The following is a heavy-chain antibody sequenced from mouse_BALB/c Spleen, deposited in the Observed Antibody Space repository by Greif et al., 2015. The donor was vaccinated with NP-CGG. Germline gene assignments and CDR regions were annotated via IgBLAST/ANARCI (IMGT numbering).Heavy chain of an antibody. CDR2: INPSTGYT. CDR3: ARKYGNDFDY. Sequence: QVQLQQSGAELAKPGASVKMSCKASGYTFTSYWMHWVKQRPGQGLEWIGYINPSTGYTEYNQKFKDKATLTADKSSSTAYMQLSSLTSEVSAVDYCARKYGNDFDYWGQGTTLTVSS. CDR1: GYTFTSYW. J-gene: IGHJ2*01. V-gene: IGHV1-7*01. D-gene: IGHD2-10*02.